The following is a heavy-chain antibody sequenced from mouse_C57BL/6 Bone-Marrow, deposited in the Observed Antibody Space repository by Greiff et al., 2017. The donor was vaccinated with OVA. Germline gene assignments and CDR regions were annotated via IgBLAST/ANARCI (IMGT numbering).Heavy chain of an antibody. D-gene: IGHD1-1*01. J-gene: IGHJ3*01. CDR2: ISYDGSN. V-gene: IGHV3-6*01. Sequence: ESGPGLVKPSQSLSLTCSVTGYSITSGYYWNWIRQFPGNKLEWMGYISYDGSNNYNPSLKNRISITRDTSKNQFFLKLNSVTTEDTATYYCARVEFGYYGSRAWFAYWGQGTLVTVSA. CDR3: ARVEFGYYGSRAWFAY. CDR1: GYSITSGYY.